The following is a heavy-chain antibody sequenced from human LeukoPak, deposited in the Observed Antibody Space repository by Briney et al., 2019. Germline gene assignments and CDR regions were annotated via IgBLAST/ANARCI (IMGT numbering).Heavy chain of an antibody. J-gene: IGHJ4*02. Sequence: SETLSLTCTISGGSISNYYWSWIRQPPGKGLEWIGYINYSGSANYNPSLKSRVTISVDTSKNQFSLKLTSVTAADTAVYYCARVYRDDFWSGYSTHFDYWGQGTLVTVSS. V-gene: IGHV4-59*01. CDR1: GGSISNYY. D-gene: IGHD3-3*01. CDR3: ARVYRDDFWSGYSTHFDY. CDR2: INYSGSA.